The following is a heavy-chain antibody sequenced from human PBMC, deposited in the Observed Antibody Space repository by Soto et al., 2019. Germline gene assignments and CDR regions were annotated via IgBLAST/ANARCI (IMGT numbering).Heavy chain of an antibody. CDR2: VSKSDYT. Sequence: GGSLRLSCAVSGFTFNNYGINWVRQAPGKGLEWVSSVSKSDYTYYSDSVKGRLTVSRDNAKNSVYLQMNSLRVEDTAVYYCARRRAGRSQDWGQGTLVTVSS. D-gene: IGHD3-10*01. V-gene: IGHV3-21*04. J-gene: IGHJ4*02. CDR1: GFTFNNYG. CDR3: ARRRAGRSQD.